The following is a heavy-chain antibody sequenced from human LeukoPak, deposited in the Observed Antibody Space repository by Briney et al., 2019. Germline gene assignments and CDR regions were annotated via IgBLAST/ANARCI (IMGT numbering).Heavy chain of an antibody. Sequence: WETLSLTCAVYGGSFSGYYSSWIRQPPGKGLGWIGEINHSGSTNYNPSLKSRVTISVDTSTNQFSLKLSSVTAADTAVYYCARRWAAMPFDYWGQGTLVTVSS. CDR3: ARRWAAMPFDY. V-gene: IGHV4-34*01. J-gene: IGHJ4*02. CDR2: INHSGST. CDR1: GGSFSGYY. D-gene: IGHD2-2*01.